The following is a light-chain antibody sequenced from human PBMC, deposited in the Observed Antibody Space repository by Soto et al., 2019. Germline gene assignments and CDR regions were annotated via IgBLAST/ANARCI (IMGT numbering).Light chain of an antibody. V-gene: IGKV3-20*01. CDR3: QQYGSLSWT. CDR1: QSVSNN. J-gene: IGKJ1*01. CDR2: GAS. Sequence: EIVLTQSPATLSVSPGERAALSCRASQSVSNNLAWYQQKPGQPPRLLIFGASTRATGIPARFSGSGSGTDFTLIISRLEPEDFAVYYCQQYGSLSWTFGQGTKVDIK.